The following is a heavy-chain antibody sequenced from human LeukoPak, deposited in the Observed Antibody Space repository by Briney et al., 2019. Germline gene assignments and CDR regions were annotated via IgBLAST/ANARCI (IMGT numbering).Heavy chain of an antibody. J-gene: IGHJ6*02. Sequence: ASVKVSCKASGYTLINYYIHLVRQAAGQGLEWMGCINPNTGATHYAQRFQGRVTATRDTSILTAYMDLSGLTFDDRAVYYCAREFVGYHLDVWGQGTTVTVSS. CDR2: INPNTGAT. CDR3: AREFVGYHLDV. CDR1: GYTLINYY. D-gene: IGHD1-26*01. V-gene: IGHV1-2*02.